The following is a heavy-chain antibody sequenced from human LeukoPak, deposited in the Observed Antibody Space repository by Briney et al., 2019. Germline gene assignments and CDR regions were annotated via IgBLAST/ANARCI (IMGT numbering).Heavy chain of an antibody. J-gene: IGHJ4*02. D-gene: IGHD6-19*01. V-gene: IGHV1-18*04. CDR3: ARGPGIAVAGVFDY. CDR2: ISGHNGHT. CDR1: GYTFTSYG. Sequence: ASVKVSCKASGYTFTSYGINWVRQAPGQGLEWMGWISGHNGHTNYVQKMQGRVTMTTDTSSNTAYMELRNLTSDDTAVYYCARGPGIAVAGVFDYWGQGSLITVSS.